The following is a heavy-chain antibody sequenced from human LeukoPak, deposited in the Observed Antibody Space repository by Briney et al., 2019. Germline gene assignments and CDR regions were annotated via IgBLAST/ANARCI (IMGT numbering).Heavy chain of an antibody. J-gene: IGHJ6*03. CDR2: KHSGGTT. V-gene: IGHV4-4*07. Sequence: SETLFLTCTVSGGSFNRYYWTWIRQPAGEGLEWSGRKHSGGTTNYNPSLESRITLSVDTSQNQVSLRLDSVTVADTAVYFCVRDSPDGYTNGHYYYYMDVWGKGTTVTVSS. CDR1: GGSFNRYY. D-gene: IGHD5-18*01. CDR3: VRDSPDGYTNGHYYYYMDV.